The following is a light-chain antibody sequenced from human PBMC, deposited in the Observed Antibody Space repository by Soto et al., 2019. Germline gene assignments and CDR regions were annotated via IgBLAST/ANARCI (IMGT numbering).Light chain of an antibody. Sequence: IQLTQFPSALFAAIGDRVTITCRASQSIKNYLNWYQHKPGAAPKLLIFGASNLESGVPSRCSGSGSGTEFSLSISSLLPEDYATYYCQQRYSTTPITFGQGTRLDIK. CDR3: QQRYSTTPIT. CDR2: GAS. CDR1: QSIKNY. V-gene: IGKV1-39*01. J-gene: IGKJ5*01.